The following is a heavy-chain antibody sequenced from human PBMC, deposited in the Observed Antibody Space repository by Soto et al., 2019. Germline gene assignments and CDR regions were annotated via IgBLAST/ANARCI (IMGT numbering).Heavy chain of an antibody. D-gene: IGHD5-12*01. CDR1: GGSVGSGAYY. CDR2: IQYSGDT. Sequence: SETLSLTCIVSGGSVGSGAYYWSWIRQPPGRALEWIGYIQYSGDTNYNSSLKSRVTISVDRSRNRFSLKMTSVTAADTAFYYCARHDYADRTFDLWGQGTKVPVSS. J-gene: IGHJ3*01. CDR3: ARHDYADRTFDL. V-gene: IGHV4-61*08.